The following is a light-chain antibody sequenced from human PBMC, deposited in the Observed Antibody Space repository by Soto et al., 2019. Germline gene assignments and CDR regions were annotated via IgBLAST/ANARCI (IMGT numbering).Light chain of an antibody. V-gene: IGKV3-11*01. Sequence: EIVCTHSTATLSLSPGERATLACMGSQTISSSLAWYQQKPGQSPRLLIYDAYNRASGVPPRFSGSGSGTDFTLSISSIQPEDFAVYYCQQRSNWPPITGGNGTRREIK. CDR3: QQRSNWPPIT. J-gene: IGKJ5*01. CDR1: QTISSS. CDR2: DAY.